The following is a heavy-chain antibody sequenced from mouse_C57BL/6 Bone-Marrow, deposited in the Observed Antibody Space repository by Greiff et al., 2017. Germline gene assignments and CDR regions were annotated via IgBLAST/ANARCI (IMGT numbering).Heavy chain of an antibody. Sequence: QVQLKQSGPGLVAPSQSLSITCTVSGFSLTSYAISWVRQPPGKGLEWLGVIWTGGGKNYNSALKSRLSNSKDNSKSQACLKMNSLHTDDTARYDCARDDYDAVAYWGQGTLVTVSA. J-gene: IGHJ3*01. CDR3: ARDDYDAVAY. CDR2: IWTGGGK. CDR1: GFSLTSYA. V-gene: IGHV2-9-1*01. D-gene: IGHD2-4*01.